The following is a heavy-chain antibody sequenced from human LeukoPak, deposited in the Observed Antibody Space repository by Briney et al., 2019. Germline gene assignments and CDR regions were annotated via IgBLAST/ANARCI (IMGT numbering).Heavy chain of an antibody. CDR3: ARDGKLLLYY. Sequence: GGSLRLSCAASGFTFSNYGMHWVRQVPGKGLEWVSSISSSSSYIYYADSVKGRFTISRDNAKNSLYLQMNSLRAEDTAVYYCARDGKLLLYYWGQGTLVTVSS. D-gene: IGHD3-22*01. J-gene: IGHJ4*02. CDR2: ISSSSSYI. V-gene: IGHV3-21*01. CDR1: GFTFSNYG.